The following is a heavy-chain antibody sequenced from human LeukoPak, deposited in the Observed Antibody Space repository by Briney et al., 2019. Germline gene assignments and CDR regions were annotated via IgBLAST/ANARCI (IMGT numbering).Heavy chain of an antibody. V-gene: IGHV4-39*01. CDR2: IYYSGST. J-gene: IGHJ4*02. CDR3: ARHGTVLRYFDWLPPPAGFDY. D-gene: IGHD3-9*01. Sequence: SETLSLTCTVSGGSVSSGSYYWSWIRQPPGKGLEWIGSIYYSGSTYYNPSLKSRVTISVDTSKNQFSLKLSSVTAADTAVYYCARHGTVLRYFDWLPPPAGFDYWGQGTLVTVSS. CDR1: GGSVSSGSYY.